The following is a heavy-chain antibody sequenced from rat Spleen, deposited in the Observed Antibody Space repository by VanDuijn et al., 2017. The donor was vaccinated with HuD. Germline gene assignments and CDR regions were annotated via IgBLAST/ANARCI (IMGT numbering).Heavy chain of an antibody. CDR2: IRGDGNT. J-gene: IGHJ2*01. CDR3: ARETYIGTTYWFAY. D-gene: IGHD1-5*01. CDR1: GFSLTNYH. V-gene: IGHV2-32*01. Sequence: QVQLKESGPGLVQPSQTLSLTCTVAGFSLTNYHVNWVRQPPGKGLEWMGIIRGDGNTASNSALKSRLSFSRDTSKSQFFLKMRSLQTEDTATYYCARETYIGTTYWFAYWGQGVMVTVSS.